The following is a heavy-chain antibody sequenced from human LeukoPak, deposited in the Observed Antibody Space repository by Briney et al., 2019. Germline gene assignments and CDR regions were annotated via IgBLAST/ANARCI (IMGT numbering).Heavy chain of an antibody. CDR2: ISSSGSTI. CDR1: GFTFSDYY. D-gene: IGHD3-22*01. Sequence: GGSLRLSCAASGFTFSDYYMSWIRQAPGKGLEWVSYISSSGSTIYYADSVKGRFTISRDNAKNSLYLQMNSLRAEDTAVYYCARDSPDYYDSSGYYNYFDYWGQGTLVTVSS. V-gene: IGHV3-11*04. J-gene: IGHJ4*02. CDR3: ARDSPDYYDSSGYYNYFDY.